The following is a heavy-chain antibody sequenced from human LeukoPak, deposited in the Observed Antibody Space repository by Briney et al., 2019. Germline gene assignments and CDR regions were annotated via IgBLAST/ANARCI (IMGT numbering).Heavy chain of an antibody. CDR3: TRYSSGWPYYYYGMDV. CDR2: IRSKAYGGTT. J-gene: IGHJ6*02. CDR1: GFTFGDYG. D-gene: IGHD6-19*01. V-gene: IGHV3-49*04. Sequence: GGSLRLSCTASGFTFGDYGMSWVRQAPGKGLEWVGFIRSKAYGGTTEYAASVKGRFTISRDDSKSIAYLQMNSLKTEDTAVYYCTRYSSGWPYYYYGMDVWSQGTTVTVSS.